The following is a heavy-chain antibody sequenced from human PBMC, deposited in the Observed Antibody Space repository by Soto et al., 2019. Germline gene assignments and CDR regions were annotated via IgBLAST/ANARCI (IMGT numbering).Heavy chain of an antibody. Sequence: PSETLSLTCTVSGGSVNNGSYYWSWIRQPPGKGMEWIGYIYHTGTSNHNPSLKSRVTMSVDTSKNLFSLKVKSVTAADTAVYYCARNSRGYIYGYYFDSCGQGTLVTVSS. V-gene: IGHV4-61*03. CDR1: GGSVNNGSYY. J-gene: IGHJ4*02. CDR3: ARNSRGYIYGYYFDS. CDR2: IYHTGTS. D-gene: IGHD5-18*01.